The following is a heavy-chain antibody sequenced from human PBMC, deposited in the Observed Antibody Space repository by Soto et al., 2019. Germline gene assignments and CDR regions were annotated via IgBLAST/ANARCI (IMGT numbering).Heavy chain of an antibody. CDR2: IYWDDDK. CDR1: GFSLSTSGVG. J-gene: IGHJ6*02. Sequence: QITLKESGPTLVKPTQTLTLTCTFSGFSLSTSGVGVGWIRQPPGKALEWLALIYWDDDKRYSPSLKSRLTITKDNSKNQVVLTMTNMDPVDTATYYCAHTKYSSSWYSPHYYYYGMDVWGQGTTVTVSS. D-gene: IGHD6-13*01. V-gene: IGHV2-5*02. CDR3: AHTKYSSSWYSPHYYYYGMDV.